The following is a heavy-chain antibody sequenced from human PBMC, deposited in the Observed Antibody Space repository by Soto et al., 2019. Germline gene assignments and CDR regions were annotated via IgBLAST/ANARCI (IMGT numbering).Heavy chain of an antibody. V-gene: IGHV1-18*01. Sequence: QVQLVQSGAEVKKPGASVKVSCKASGYTFTSYGISWVRQAPGRGLEWMGWISAYNGNTNYAQKLQGRVTMTTDTSTSTAYMELRSLRSDDTAVYYCARESYYDYVWGSYRYTAPDYWGQGTLVTVSS. D-gene: IGHD3-16*02. CDR1: GYTFTSYG. CDR2: ISAYNGNT. CDR3: ARESYYDYVWGSYRYTAPDY. J-gene: IGHJ4*02.